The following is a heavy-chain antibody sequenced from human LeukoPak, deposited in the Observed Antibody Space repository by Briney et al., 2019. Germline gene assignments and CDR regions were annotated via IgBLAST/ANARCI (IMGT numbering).Heavy chain of an antibody. CDR1: GGSISSYY. CDR2: IYYSGST. J-gene: IGHJ5*02. D-gene: IGHD2-15*01. CDR3: ARGLVVVAATHWFDP. V-gene: IGHV4-59*01. Sequence: SETLSLTCTVSGGSISSYYWSWIRQPPGKGLEWIGYIYYSGSTNYNPSLKSRVTISVDTSKNQFSLKLSSVTAADTAVYYCARGLVVVAATHWFDPWGQGTLVTVSS.